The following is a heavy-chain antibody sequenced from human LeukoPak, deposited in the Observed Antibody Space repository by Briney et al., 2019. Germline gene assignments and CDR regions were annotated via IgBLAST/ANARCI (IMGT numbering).Heavy chain of an antibody. CDR1: GGTFSSYA. V-gene: IGHV1-69*13. D-gene: IGHD5-12*01. Sequence: ASVKVSCKASGGTFSSYAISWVRQAPGQGLEWMGGIIPIFGTANYAQKFQGRVTITADESTSTAYMELSRLRSDDTAVYYCARARGYVAPFDYWGQGTLVTVSS. CDR3: ARARGYVAPFDY. CDR2: IIPIFGTA. J-gene: IGHJ4*02.